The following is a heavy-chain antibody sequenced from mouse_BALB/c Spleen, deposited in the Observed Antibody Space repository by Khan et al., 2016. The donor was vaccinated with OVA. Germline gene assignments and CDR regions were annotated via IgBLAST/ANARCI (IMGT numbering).Heavy chain of an antibody. Sequence: QVQLQQPGIELVRPGASVKLSCKASGYTFTNYWIHWVKQRPGQGLEWIGNIYPSDSYTNYNQKFKDKATLTVDKSSSTAYMQLSSPTSEDSAVYYCTREVVDGSSFAYWGQGTLVTVSA. CDR1: GYTFTNYW. D-gene: IGHD1-1*02. J-gene: IGHJ3*01. CDR3: TREVVDGSSFAY. CDR2: IYPSDSYT. V-gene: IGHV1-69*02.